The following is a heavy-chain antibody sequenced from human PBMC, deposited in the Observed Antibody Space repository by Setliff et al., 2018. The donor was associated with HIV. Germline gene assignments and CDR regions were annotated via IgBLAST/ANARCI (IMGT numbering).Heavy chain of an antibody. J-gene: IGHJ5*01. CDR3: ARGNYYNLWADPFDF. CDR1: GASIISASHY. D-gene: IGHD3-3*01. CDR2: IYASGST. V-gene: IGHV4-61*02. Sequence: PSETLSLTCTVSGASIISASHYWSWIRQPAGKGLEWIGRIYASGSTNYNPSLKSRVTISVDTSKNQFSLKLSSVTAADTAVYYCARGNYYNLWADPFDFWGQGTLVTVS.